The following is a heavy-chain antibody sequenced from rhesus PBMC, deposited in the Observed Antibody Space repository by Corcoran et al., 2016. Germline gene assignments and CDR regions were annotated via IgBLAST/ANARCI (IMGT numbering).Heavy chain of an antibody. D-gene: IGHD6-31*01. V-gene: IGHV5-2*01. J-gene: IGHJ6*01. CDR2: IDPRDSDT. CDR1: GYSFPSYW. CDR3: ARDSSGWRYGLDS. Sequence: EVQLVQSGAEVKRPGESLKISCKTSGYSFPSYWISWVRQMPGKGLEWVGAIDPRDSDTTSRPSSQAQVSIAADKSTSTTYLQWSSLKASDSATYYCARDSSGWRYGLDSWGQGVVVTVSS.